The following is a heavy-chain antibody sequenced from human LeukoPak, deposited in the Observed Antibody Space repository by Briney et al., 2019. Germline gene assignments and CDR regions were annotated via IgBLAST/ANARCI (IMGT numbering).Heavy chain of an antibody. V-gene: IGHV1-18*01. D-gene: IGHD3-10*01. Sequence: ASVKVSCKASGYTFTSYGISWVRQAPGQGLEWMGWISAYNGNTNYAQKLQGRVTMTTDASTSTAYMELSSLRSEDTAVYYCARVREYYYGSGSLNWFDPWGQGTLVTVSS. CDR3: ARVREYYYGSGSLNWFDP. CDR1: GYTFTSYG. J-gene: IGHJ5*02. CDR2: ISAYNGNT.